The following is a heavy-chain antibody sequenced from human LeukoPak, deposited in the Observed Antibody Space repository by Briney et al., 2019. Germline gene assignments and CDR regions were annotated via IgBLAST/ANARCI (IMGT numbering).Heavy chain of an antibody. CDR2: ISAYNGDT. D-gene: IGHD6-25*01. CDR1: GYTFTSYG. V-gene: IGHV1-18*01. J-gene: IGHJ4*02. CDR3: ARGQRLREYDY. Sequence: ASVKVSCKASGYTFTSYGISWVRQAPGQGLEWMGWISAYNGDTNYAQKLQGRDTMTTDTSTSTAYMELRSLRPDDTAVYYCARGQRLREYDYWGQGTLVTVSS.